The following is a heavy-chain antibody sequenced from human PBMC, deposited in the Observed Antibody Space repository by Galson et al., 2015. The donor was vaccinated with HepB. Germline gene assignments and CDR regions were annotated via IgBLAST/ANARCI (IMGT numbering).Heavy chain of an antibody. D-gene: IGHD4-11*01. Sequence: SLRLSCAASGFTFSNYWMSWVRQAPGKGLEWVANIKGDGSEKFYVDSVKGRFTISRDITKNSLYLQMNSLRAEDTAVYYCARDSYSCRGCAFDIWGQGTMVTVSS. V-gene: IGHV3-7*03. J-gene: IGHJ3*02. CDR2: IKGDGSEK. CDR3: ARDSYSCRGCAFDI. CDR1: GFTFSNYW.